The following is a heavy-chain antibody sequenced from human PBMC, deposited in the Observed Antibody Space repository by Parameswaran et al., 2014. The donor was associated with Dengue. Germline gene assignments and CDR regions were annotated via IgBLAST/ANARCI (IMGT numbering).Heavy chain of an antibody. CDR2: ISGSGGST. Sequence: LSLTCAASGFTFSSYAMSWVRQAPGKGLEWVSAISGSGGSTYYADSVKGRFTISRDNSKNTLYLQMNSLRAEDTAVYYCAKEEHSSSWYRTGVYFDYWGQGTLVTVSS. V-gene: IGHV3-23*01. CDR3: AKEEHSSSWYRTGVYFDY. CDR1: GFTFSSYA. J-gene: IGHJ4*02. D-gene: IGHD6-13*01.